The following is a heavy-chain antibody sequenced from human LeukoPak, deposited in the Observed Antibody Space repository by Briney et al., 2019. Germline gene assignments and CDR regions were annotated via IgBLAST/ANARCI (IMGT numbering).Heavy chain of an antibody. CDR1: GIHIGSYY. J-gene: IGHJ6*04. CDR2: IYYRGST. Sequence: SETLSLTCTVSGIHIGSYYWSWIRQPPGKGLELIGFIYYRGSTNYNPSLKSRATISVDTSKNQFSLKLSSVTAADTAVYYCARDRGYDILTGYYYYGMDVWGKGTTVTVSS. CDR3: ARDRGYDILTGYYYYGMDV. D-gene: IGHD3-9*01. V-gene: IGHV4-59*01.